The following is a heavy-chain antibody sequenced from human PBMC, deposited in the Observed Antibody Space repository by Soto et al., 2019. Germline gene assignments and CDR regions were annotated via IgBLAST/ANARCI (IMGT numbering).Heavy chain of an antibody. D-gene: IGHD3-3*01. CDR3: ATAEYYDFWSGSINWFDP. CDR2: IYYSGST. CDR1: GGSVSSGSYY. J-gene: IGHJ5*02. V-gene: IGHV4-61*01. Sequence: SETLSLTCTVSGGSVSSGSYYWSWIRQPPGKGLEWIGYIYYSGSTNYNPSLKSRVTISVDTSKNQFSLKLSSVTAADRAVYYCATAEYYDFWSGSINWFDPWGQGTLVTVSS.